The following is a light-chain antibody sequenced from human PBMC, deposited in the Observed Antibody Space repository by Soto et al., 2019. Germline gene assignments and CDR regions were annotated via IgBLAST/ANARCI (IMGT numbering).Light chain of an antibody. J-gene: IGKJ2*01. CDR2: DAS. CDR3: QQYHFYCPF. V-gene: IGKV1-5*01. CDR1: QSISSW. Sequence: DIQMTQSPSTLSASVGDRVTITCRASQSISSWLAWYQQKPGKAPKLLIYDASSLESGVPSRFSGSRSGTEFTLTISSLQPDDFASDDTQQYHFYCPFFGQETKLDIK.